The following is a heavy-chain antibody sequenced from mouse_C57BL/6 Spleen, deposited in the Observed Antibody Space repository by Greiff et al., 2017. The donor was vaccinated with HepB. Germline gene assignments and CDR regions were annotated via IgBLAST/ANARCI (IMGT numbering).Heavy chain of an antibody. Sequence: QVQLQQSGPELVRPWASVKISCQAFYSFFRREHFAIMDTNYWLQLVKQGPGQGLEWIGGIYPGNGDTSDNQKFKGKATLTADKSYSTAYMRLSSLTSETSAVYYGELGRTEDYYAMDYWGQGTSVTVSS. CDR2: GQGLEWIG. CDR3: SETSAVYYGELGRTEDYYAMDY. CDR1: YSF. V-gene: IGHV1-87*01. J-gene: IGHJ4*01.